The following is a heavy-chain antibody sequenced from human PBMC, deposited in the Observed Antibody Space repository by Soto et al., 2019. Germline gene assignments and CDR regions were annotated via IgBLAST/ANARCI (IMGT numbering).Heavy chain of an antibody. CDR2: INSDGSST. CDR3: ARDFEY. CDR1: GFTFSTFW. V-gene: IGHV3-74*01. J-gene: IGHJ4*02. Sequence: EVQLVESGGGLVQPGGSLRLCYEASGFTFSTFWMHWVRQAPGKGLVWVSRINSDGSSTYYADSVKGRVTISRDNAKNTLYLHLSSLRPEDTAVYYCARDFEYWGQGTLVTVSS.